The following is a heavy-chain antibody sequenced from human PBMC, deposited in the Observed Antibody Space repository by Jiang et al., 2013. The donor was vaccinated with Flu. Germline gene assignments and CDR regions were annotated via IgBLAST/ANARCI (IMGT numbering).Heavy chain of an antibody. J-gene: IGHJ4*02. CDR2: ISSSGSTI. CDR3: ARAANNELPVDY. V-gene: IGHV3-48*03. CDR1: TFSSYE. D-gene: IGHD1/OR15-1a*01. Sequence: TFSSYEMNWVRQXPGKGLEWVSYISSSGSTIYYADSVKGRFTISRDNAKNSLYLQMNSLRAEDTAVYYCARAANNELPVDYWGQGTLVTVSS.